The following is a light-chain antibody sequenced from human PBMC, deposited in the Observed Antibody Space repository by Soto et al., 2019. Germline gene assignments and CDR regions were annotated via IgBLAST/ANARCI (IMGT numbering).Light chain of an antibody. Sequence: EMVLTHSPGTLSLSPGERATLSCRDSQSVSSSYLAWYQQKPGQAPRLLIYGASSTSTGIPDRFSGSGSGTDFALTISRLEPEDFAVDYWQQYGSSPGTFGQGTKVEIK. CDR1: QSVSSSY. CDR3: QQYGSSPGT. CDR2: GAS. J-gene: IGKJ1*01. V-gene: IGKV3-20*01.